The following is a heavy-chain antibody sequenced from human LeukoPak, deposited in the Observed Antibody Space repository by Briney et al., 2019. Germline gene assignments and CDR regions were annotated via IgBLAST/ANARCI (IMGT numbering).Heavy chain of an antibody. CDR1: GGSISSYY. CDR3: ARRMAGRGSGRIRTFDY. V-gene: IGHV4-59*08. Sequence: SETLSLTCTVSGGSISSYYWSWIRQPPGKGLEWIGYINYSGSANYNPSLKSRVTISVDTSKNQFSLRLSSVTAADTAVYYCARRMAGRGSGRIRTFDYWGQGTLVTVSS. CDR2: INYSGSA. J-gene: IGHJ4*02. D-gene: IGHD6-19*01.